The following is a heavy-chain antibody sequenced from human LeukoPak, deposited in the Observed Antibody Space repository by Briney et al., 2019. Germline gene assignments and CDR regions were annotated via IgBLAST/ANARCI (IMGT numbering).Heavy chain of an antibody. CDR1: GGSVSSGNYY. CDR2: IYYSGST. CDR3: ARGVGAVYWYFDL. D-gene: IGHD1-26*01. J-gene: IGHJ2*01. V-gene: IGHV4-61*01. Sequence: SETLSLSCTVSGGSVSSGNYYWSWIRQPPGKGLEWIGYIYYSGSTNYNPSLKSRVTISVDTSKNQFSLKLASVTAADTAVYYCARGVGAVYWYFDLWGRGTLVTVSS.